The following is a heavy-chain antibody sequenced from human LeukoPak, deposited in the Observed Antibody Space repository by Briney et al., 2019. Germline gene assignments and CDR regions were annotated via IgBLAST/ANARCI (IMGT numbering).Heavy chain of an antibody. CDR1: GGTFSSYA. D-gene: IGHD6-13*01. Sequence: SVKVSCKASGGTFSSYAISWVRQAPGQGLEWMGGIIPIFGTANYAQKFQGRVTITTDESTSTAYMELSSLRSEDTAVYYCARWSYSSPTYYYYYYMDVWGKGTTVTVSS. CDR2: IIPIFGTA. J-gene: IGHJ6*03. CDR3: ARWSYSSPTYYYYYYMDV. V-gene: IGHV1-69*05.